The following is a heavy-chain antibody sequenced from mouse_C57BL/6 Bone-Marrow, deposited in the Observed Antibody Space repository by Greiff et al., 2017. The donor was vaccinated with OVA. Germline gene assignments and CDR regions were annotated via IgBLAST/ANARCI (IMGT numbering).Heavy chain of an antibody. D-gene: IGHD2-2*01. V-gene: IGHV1-64*01. CDR1: GYTFTSYW. Sequence: QVQLQQPGAELVKPGASVKLSCKASGYTFTSYWMHWVKQRPGQGLEWIGMIHPNSGSTNYNEKFKSKATLTVDKSSSTAYMQLSSLTSEDSAVYYCERSVWLRQTWFAYWGQGTLATVSA. CDR2: IHPNSGST. J-gene: IGHJ3*01. CDR3: ERSVWLRQTWFAY.